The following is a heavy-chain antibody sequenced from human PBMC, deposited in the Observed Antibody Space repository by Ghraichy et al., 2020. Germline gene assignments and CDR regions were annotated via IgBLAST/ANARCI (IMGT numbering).Heavy chain of an antibody. J-gene: IGHJ6*03. V-gene: IGHV4-59*08. D-gene: IGHD3-22*01. Sequence: SETLSLTCTVSGGSISSYYWSWIRQPPGKGLEWIGYIYYSGSTNYNPSLKSRVTISVDTSKNQFSLKLSSVTAADTAVYYCARTPGNYDSSGYYFYYYYYMDVWGKGTTVTVSS. CDR2: IYYSGST. CDR3: ARTPGNYDSSGYYFYYYYYMDV. CDR1: GGSISSYY.